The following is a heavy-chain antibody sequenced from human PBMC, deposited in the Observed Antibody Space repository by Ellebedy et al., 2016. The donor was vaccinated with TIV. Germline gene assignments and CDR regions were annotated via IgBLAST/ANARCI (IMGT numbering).Heavy chain of an antibody. D-gene: IGHD7-27*01. CDR2: ISSSSSFI. V-gene: IGHV3-21*01. Sequence: GGSLRLSCTASGFTFSSYNMNWVRQAPGKGLEWVSSISSSSSFIYYADSVEGRFTISRDNAKNTLYLQMNSLRADDTAVYYCARDLTGRSDFWGQGALVTVSS. J-gene: IGHJ4*02. CDR1: GFTFSSYN. CDR3: ARDLTGRSDF.